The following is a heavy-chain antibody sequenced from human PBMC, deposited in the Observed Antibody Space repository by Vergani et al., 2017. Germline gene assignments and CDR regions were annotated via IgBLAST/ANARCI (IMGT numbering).Heavy chain of an antibody. D-gene: IGHD2-2*01. Sequence: QVQLVQSGAEVKKPGSSVKVSCKASGGTFSSYAISWVRQAPGQGLEWMGGIIPIFGTANYAQTFQGRVTITADESTSTADMELSSLRSEDTAVYYCARGVVVVPAALRGGGRLYYYDMDVWGKGTTVTVSS. CDR1: GGTFSSYA. CDR2: IIPIFGTA. J-gene: IGHJ6*03. CDR3: ARGVVVVPAALRGGGRLYYYDMDV. V-gene: IGHV1-69*01.